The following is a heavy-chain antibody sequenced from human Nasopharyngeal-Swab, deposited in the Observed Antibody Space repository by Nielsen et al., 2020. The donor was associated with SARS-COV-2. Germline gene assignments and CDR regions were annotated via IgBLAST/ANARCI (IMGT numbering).Heavy chain of an antibody. D-gene: IGHD1-26*01. V-gene: IGHV4-34*01. J-gene: IGHJ5*02. CDR1: GGSFSGYY. Sequence: SETLSLTCAVYGGSFSGYYWSWIRQPPGKGLEWIGEINHSGSTNYNPSLKSRVTISVDTSKNQFFLKLSSVTAADTAVYYCAKSNSGSYYNGFDPWGQGTLVTVS. CDR3: AKSNSGSYYNGFDP. CDR2: INHSGST.